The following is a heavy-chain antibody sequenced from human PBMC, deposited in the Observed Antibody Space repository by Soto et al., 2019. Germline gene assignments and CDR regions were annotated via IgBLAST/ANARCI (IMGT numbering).Heavy chain of an antibody. Sequence: QVQLVESGGGVVQPGRSLRLSCAASGFTFSSYAMHWVRQAPGKGLEWVAVISYDGSNKYYADSVKGRCCISRDNSKNTLYLQMNSLRAEDTAVFYCARDLRSWYPYYFYHWGQGTLVTVSS. D-gene: IGHD6-13*01. CDR1: GFTFSSYA. CDR2: ISYDGSNK. CDR3: ARDLRSWYPYYFYH. J-gene: IGHJ4*02. V-gene: IGHV3-30-3*01.